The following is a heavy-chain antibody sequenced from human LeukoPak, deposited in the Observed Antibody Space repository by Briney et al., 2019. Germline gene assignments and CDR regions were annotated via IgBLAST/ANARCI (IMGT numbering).Heavy chain of an antibody. V-gene: IGHV3-30*18. Sequence: GRSLRLSCAASGFTFSSYSMHWVRQAPGKGLEWVAVISYDGSNKYYADSVKGRFTISRDNSKNTLYLQMNSLRAEDTAVYYCAKDAEPYYYYYYMDVWGKGTTVTVSS. CDR2: ISYDGSNK. D-gene: IGHD1-14*01. CDR3: AKDAEPYYYYYYMDV. CDR1: GFTFSSYS. J-gene: IGHJ6*03.